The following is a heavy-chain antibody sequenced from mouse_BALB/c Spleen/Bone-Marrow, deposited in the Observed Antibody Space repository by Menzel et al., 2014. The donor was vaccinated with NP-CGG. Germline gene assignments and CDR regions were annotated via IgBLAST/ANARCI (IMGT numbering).Heavy chain of an antibody. D-gene: IGHD2-14*01. Sequence: SGAELVKPGASVKMSCKASGYTFTSYNMHWVKQTPGQGLEWIGAIYPGNGDTSYNQKFKGKATLTADKSSGTAYMQLSSLTSEDSAVYYCARGGTPYYFDYWGQGTTLTVSS. J-gene: IGHJ2*01. CDR1: GYTFTSYN. CDR3: ARGGTPYYFDY. V-gene: IGHV1-12*01. CDR2: IYPGNGDT.